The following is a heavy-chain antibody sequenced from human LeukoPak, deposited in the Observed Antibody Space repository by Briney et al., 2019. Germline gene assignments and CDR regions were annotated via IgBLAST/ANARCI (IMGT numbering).Heavy chain of an antibody. Sequence: ASVKVSCKASGYTFTSYAMNWVRQAPGQGLEWMGIINPSGGSTSYAQKFQGRITMTRDTSTSTVYMELSSLRSEDTAVYYCARDRRPDENSSGWYYYYYYMDVWGKGTTVTISS. D-gene: IGHD6-19*01. CDR2: INPSGGST. CDR1: GYTFTSYA. J-gene: IGHJ6*03. CDR3: ARDRRPDENSSGWYYYYYYMDV. V-gene: IGHV1-46*01.